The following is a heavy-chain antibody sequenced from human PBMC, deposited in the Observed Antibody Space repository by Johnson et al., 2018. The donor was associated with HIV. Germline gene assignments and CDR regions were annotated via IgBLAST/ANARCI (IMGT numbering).Heavy chain of an antibody. CDR3: AKDGPYSSGIDASDI. Sequence: VQLVESGGGLVQPGKSLRLSCAASGFTFSSYEMNWVRQAPGQGLEWVSYISSSGSTIYYADSVKGRFTISRDNAKNSLYLQMNSLRGEDTAVYYCAKDGPYSSGIDASDIWGQGTVVTVSS. CDR1: GFTFSSYE. J-gene: IGHJ3*02. CDR2: ISSSGSTI. V-gene: IGHV3-48*03. D-gene: IGHD6-19*01.